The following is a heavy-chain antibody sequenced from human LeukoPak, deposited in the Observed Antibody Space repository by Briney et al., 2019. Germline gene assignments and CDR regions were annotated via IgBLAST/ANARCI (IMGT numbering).Heavy chain of an antibody. CDR3: ARDNCSGGSCYLDY. V-gene: IGHV1-18*01. D-gene: IGHD2-15*01. J-gene: IGHJ4*02. Sequence: ASVKVSCKASGYTFSSNGISWVRQAPGQGLEWMGWISAYNGNTNYAQKFQGRVTMTTDTSTSTAYMELRSLRSDDTAVYYCARDNCSGGSCYLDYWGQGTLVTVSS. CDR1: GYTFSSNG. CDR2: ISAYNGNT.